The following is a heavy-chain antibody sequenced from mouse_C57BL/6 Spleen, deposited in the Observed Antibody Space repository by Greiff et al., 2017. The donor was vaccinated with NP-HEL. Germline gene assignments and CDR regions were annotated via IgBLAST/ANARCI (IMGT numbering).Heavy chain of an antibody. V-gene: IGHV1-69*01. CDR2: IDPSDSYT. Sequence: QVQLQQPGAELVMPGASVKLSCKASGYTFTSYWMHWVKQRPGQGLEWIGEIDPSDSYTNYNQKFKGKSTLTVDKSSSTAYMQLSSLTSEDSAVYYCARGVTTVAMNFDVWGTGTTVTVSS. J-gene: IGHJ1*03. CDR1: GYTFTSYW. CDR3: ARGVTTVAMNFDV. D-gene: IGHD1-1*01.